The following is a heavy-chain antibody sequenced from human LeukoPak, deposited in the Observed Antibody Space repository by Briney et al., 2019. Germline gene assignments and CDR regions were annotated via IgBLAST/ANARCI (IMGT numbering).Heavy chain of an antibody. V-gene: IGHV3-74*01. Sequence: GGSLRLSCAASGFTFSNYWMLWVRQGPGKGLVWASNINTDGSITNYADSVKGRFSISRDNAKNTLYLQMNSLRAEDTAVYYCGRDNNYKVDVWGKGTTVTVSS. J-gene: IGHJ6*04. CDR3: GRDNNYKVDV. D-gene: IGHD5-24*01. CDR2: INTDGSIT. CDR1: GFTFSNYW.